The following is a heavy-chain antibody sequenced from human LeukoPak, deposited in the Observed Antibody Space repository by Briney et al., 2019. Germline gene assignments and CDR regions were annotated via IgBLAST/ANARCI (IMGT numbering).Heavy chain of an antibody. D-gene: IGHD1-26*01. CDR2: IKSETDGGTT. Sequence: GGSLRLSCAASGFTFSNAWMSWVRQAPGKGLEWVGRIKSETDGGTTDYAAPVKGRFTISRDDSKNTLYLQMNSLKTEDTAVYYCTTDVSSYFNAHYYYYYMDVWGKGTTVTVSS. CDR3: TTDVSSYFNAHYYYYYMDV. V-gene: IGHV3-15*01. J-gene: IGHJ6*03. CDR1: GFTFSNAW.